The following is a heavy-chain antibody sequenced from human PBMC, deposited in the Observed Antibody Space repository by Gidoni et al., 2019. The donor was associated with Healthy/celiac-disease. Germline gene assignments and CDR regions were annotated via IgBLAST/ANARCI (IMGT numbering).Heavy chain of an antibody. J-gene: IGHJ3*02. V-gene: IGHV1-69*01. CDR3: ARPTVYYYALYAFDI. Sequence: QVQLVQSGAEVKKPGSSVKVSCKASGGTFRSYATSWVRQAPGQGIEWMGGIIPIVGTANYAQKFQGRVTITADESTSTAYMELSSLRSEDTAVYYCARPTVYYYALYAFDIWGQGTMVTVSS. D-gene: IGHD3-10*01. CDR2: IIPIVGTA. CDR1: GGTFRSYA.